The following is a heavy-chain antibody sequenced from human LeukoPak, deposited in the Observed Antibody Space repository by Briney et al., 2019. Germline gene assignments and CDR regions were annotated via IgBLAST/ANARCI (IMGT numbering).Heavy chain of an antibody. CDR2: IYYSGST. CDR1: AGSISSGDYY. J-gene: IGHJ5*02. CDR3: ARDHRATHYGSGSSRGGWFDP. V-gene: IGHV4-30-4*01. Sequence: SETLSLTCTVSAGSISSGDYYWSWIRQPPGKGLEWIGYIYYSGSTYYNPSLKSRVTISVDTSKNQFSLKLSSVTAADTAVYYCARDHRATHYGSGSSRGGWFDPWGQGTLVTVSS. D-gene: IGHD3-10*01.